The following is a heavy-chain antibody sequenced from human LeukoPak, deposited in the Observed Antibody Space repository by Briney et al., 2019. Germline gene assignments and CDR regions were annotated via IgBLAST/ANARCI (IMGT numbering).Heavy chain of an antibody. J-gene: IGHJ1*01. D-gene: IGHD3-10*01. CDR1: EFTVSSKY. CDR3: AKYFASGSYYKLPH. V-gene: IGHV3-53*01. Sequence: PGGSLRLSCAVSEFTVSSKYMIWVRPAPGKGLEWGSVIYSGGSTFYADSVKGRFTISRDNSKNTLYLQMNSLRAEDTAVYYCAKYFASGSYYKLPHWGQGTLVTVSS. CDR2: IYSGGST.